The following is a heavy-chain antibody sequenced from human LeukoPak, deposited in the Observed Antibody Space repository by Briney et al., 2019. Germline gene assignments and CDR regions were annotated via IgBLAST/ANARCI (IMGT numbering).Heavy chain of an antibody. Sequence: ASVKVSCKASGYTFTSYYSHWVRQAPGQGLEWMAIMNPSGGSTSSAQKFQGRVTMTRDTSTSTVYMELSGLRSEDTAVYYCARAGVITAADYWGQGTLVTVSS. CDR1: GYTFTSYY. J-gene: IGHJ4*02. CDR2: MNPSGGST. D-gene: IGHD3-16*02. V-gene: IGHV1-46*01. CDR3: ARAGVITAADY.